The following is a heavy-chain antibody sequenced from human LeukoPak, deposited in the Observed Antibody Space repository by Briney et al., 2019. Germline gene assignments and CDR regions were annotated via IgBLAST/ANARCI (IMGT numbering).Heavy chain of an antibody. V-gene: IGHV1-2*02. Sequence: ASVKVSFKSSGYTFTGYYMHWVRQAPGQGLEWMGCINPNSGGTNYAQKFQGRVTMTRDTSISTAYMELSRLRSDDTAVYYCARDRKDRRLIYYYYMDVWGKGTTVTVSS. CDR2: INPNSGGT. CDR3: ARDRKDRRLIYYYYMDV. J-gene: IGHJ6*03. CDR1: GYTFTGYY.